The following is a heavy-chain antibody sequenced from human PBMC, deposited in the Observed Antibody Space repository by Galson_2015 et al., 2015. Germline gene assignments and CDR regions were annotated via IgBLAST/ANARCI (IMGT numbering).Heavy chain of an antibody. CDR3: AILPSGWYAY. D-gene: IGHD6-19*01. CDR2: ISGYDDNT. Sequence: SVKVSCKASGYTFTSYGISWVRQAPGQGLEWMGWISGYDDNTNYAQKLQGRVTMTTDTSTSTAYMELRSLRSDDTAVYYCAILPSGWYAYRGQGTLVTVSS. J-gene: IGHJ4*02. V-gene: IGHV1-18*04. CDR1: GYTFTSYG.